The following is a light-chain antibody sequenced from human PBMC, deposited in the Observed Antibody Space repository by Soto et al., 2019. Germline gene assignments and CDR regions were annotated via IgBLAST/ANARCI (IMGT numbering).Light chain of an antibody. CDR1: QSFSSSY. V-gene: IGKV3-20*01. CDR3: QPYGSALFT. CDR2: GAS. J-gene: IGKJ3*01. Sequence: EIVVTQSPGTLSLSPGERATLSCRASQSFSSSYLAWYQQKPGQAPRLLIYGASSRATGIPDRVSGSGSGTDFTLTISSLEPEDFAVYYGQPYGSALFTFGPGTKVHVK.